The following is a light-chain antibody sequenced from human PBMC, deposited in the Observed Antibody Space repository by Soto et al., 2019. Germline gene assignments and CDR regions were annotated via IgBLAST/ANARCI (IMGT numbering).Light chain of an antibody. Sequence: DIQMTQSPPSLSASVGDRVTITCRASQSISNYLNWYQQKPGKAPKLLIYAASTLQSGVPSRFSGSGSGTDFTLTITSLQPEDFGTYYCQQRYSTPLMYTFGQGTKLEIK. CDR2: AAS. CDR1: QSISNY. J-gene: IGKJ2*01. V-gene: IGKV1-39*01. CDR3: QQRYSTPLMYT.